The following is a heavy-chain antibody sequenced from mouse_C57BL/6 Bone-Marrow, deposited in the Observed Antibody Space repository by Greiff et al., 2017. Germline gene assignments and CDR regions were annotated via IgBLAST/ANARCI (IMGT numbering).Heavy chain of an antibody. CDR3: AREGDYYGSSPFAD. Sequence: QVQLQQPGAELVMPGASVKLSCKASGYTFTSYWMHWVKQRPGQGLEWIGEIDPSDSYPNYNQKFKGKSTLPVDKYSSPAYMQLSSLTSEYSAVYYRAREGDYYGSSPFADWGQGTLVTVSA. CDR1: GYTFTSYW. D-gene: IGHD1-1*01. V-gene: IGHV1-69*01. J-gene: IGHJ3*01. CDR2: IDPSDSYP.